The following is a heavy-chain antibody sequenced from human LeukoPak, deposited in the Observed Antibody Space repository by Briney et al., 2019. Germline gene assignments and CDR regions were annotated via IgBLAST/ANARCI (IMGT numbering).Heavy chain of an antibody. CDR1: GGSISSYY. CDR3: ASRRRGSLDAFDI. V-gene: IGHV4-59*01. CDR2: IYYSGST. J-gene: IGHJ3*02. D-gene: IGHD1-26*01. Sequence: SETLSLTCTVSGGSISSYYWSWIRQPPGKGLEWIRYIYYSGSTNYKPSLKSRVTISVDTSKNQFSLKLSSVTAADTAVYYCASRRRGSLDAFDIWGQGTMVTVS.